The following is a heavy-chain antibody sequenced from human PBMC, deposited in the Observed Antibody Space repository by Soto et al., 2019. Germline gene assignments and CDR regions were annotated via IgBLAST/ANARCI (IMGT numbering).Heavy chain of an antibody. Sequence: GGSLRLSCAASGFTFSSYAMSWVRQAPGKGLEWVSAISGSGGSTYYADSVKGRFTISRDNSKNTLYLQMNSLRAEDTAVYYCAKDSSSSTPEGITPFDYWGQGTLVTVSS. CDR1: GFTFSSYA. J-gene: IGHJ4*02. V-gene: IGHV3-23*01. CDR2: ISGSGGST. CDR3: AKDSSSSTPEGITPFDY. D-gene: IGHD6-6*01.